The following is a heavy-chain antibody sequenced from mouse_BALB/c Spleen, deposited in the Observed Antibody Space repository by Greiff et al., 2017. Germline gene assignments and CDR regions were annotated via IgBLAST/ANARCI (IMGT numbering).Heavy chain of an antibody. CDR1: GFTFSSYG. V-gene: IGHV5-6*02. CDR2: ISSGGSYT. D-gene: IGHD2-4*01. J-gene: IGHJ3*01. CDR3: ARHDGDYDAWFAY. Sequence: DVKLQESGGDLVKPGGSLKLSCAASGFTFSSYGMSWVRQTPDKRLAWVATISSGGSYTYYPDSVKGRFTISRDNAKNTLYLQMSSLKSEDTAMYYCARHDGDYDAWFAYWGQGTLVTVSA.